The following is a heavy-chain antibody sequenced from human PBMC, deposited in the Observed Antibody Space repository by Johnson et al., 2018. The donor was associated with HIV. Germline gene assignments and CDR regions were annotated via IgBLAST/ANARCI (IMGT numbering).Heavy chain of an antibody. V-gene: IGHV3-30*04. J-gene: IGHJ3*02. D-gene: IGHD4-23*01. Sequence: QMQLVESGGGVVQPGRSLRLSCAASGFSFSGYAMHWVRQAPGKGLEWVAVVSYDASNKYYADSVKGRFTISRDNSKNTVFLQMDSLRGEDTADYYCARDPGNGGRPFDAFDIWGQGTMVTVSS. CDR1: GFSFSGYA. CDR3: ARDPGNGGRPFDAFDI. CDR2: VSYDASNK.